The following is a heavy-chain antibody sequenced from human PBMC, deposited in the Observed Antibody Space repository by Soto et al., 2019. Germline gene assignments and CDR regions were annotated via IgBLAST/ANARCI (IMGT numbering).Heavy chain of an antibody. Sequence: SETLSLTCAVYGGSFSGYYWSWIRQPPGKGLEWIGEINHSGSTNYNPSLKSRVTISVDTSKNQFSLKLSSVTAADTAVYYCARDPGYSYGNTWGQGTLVTVSS. CDR1: GGSFSGYY. CDR3: ARDPGYSYGNT. CDR2: INHSGST. D-gene: IGHD5-18*01. J-gene: IGHJ5*02. V-gene: IGHV4-34*01.